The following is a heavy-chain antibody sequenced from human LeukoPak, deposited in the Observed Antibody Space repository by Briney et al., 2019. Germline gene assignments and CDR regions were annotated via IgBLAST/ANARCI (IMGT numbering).Heavy chain of an antibody. Sequence: PGGSLRLSCAVSGFIFSTYRMHWVRQAPGKGLQWVALISYDGSNKYYADPVKGRFTISRDNSRNTLYLQMNSLRAEDTALYFCAKRITTYFDYWGLGTLVTVSS. J-gene: IGHJ4*02. CDR2: ISYDGSNK. D-gene: IGHD2/OR15-2a*01. V-gene: IGHV3-30-3*01. CDR1: GFIFSTYR. CDR3: AKRITTYFDY.